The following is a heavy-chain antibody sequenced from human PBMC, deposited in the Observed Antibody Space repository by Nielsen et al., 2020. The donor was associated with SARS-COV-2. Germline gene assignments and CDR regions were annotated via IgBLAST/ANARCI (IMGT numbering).Heavy chain of an antibody. CDR3: ARVVRKITFGGVIAHFDY. D-gene: IGHD3-16*02. Sequence: ASVKVSCKASGYTFTSYGISWVRQAPGQGLEWMGWISAYNGNTNYAQKLQGRVTMTTGTSTSTAYMELRSLRSDDTAVYYCARVVRKITFGGVIAHFDYWGQGTLVTVSS. CDR1: GYTFTSYG. CDR2: ISAYNGNT. V-gene: IGHV1-18*01. J-gene: IGHJ4*02.